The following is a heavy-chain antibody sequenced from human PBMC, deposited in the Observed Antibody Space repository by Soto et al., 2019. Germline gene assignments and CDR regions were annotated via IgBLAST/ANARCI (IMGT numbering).Heavy chain of an antibody. CDR2: IYYTGST. J-gene: IGHJ2*01. Sequence: QVQLQESGPGLVKPSETLSLTCTVSGGSISSYYWSWIRQAPGKGLEWIGYIYYTGSTNYNPSLKSRVTISVDTAKTEFSPKLNSVTAADTAMYYCAKGGGTSSTSDWYFDLWGRGALVTVSS. CDR3: AKGGGTSSTSDWYFDL. CDR1: GGSISSYY. V-gene: IGHV4-59*01. D-gene: IGHD6-6*01.